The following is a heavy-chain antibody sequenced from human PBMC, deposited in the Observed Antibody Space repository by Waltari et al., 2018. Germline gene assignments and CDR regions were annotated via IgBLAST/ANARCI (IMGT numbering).Heavy chain of an antibody. V-gene: IGHV4-39*01. CDR1: GGSISTSSYY. J-gene: IGHJ4*02. Sequence: QLQLQESGPGLVKPSETLSLTCPVSGGSISTSSYYWGWLRQPPGKGLEWVESIYYSGSTYYNPSLKSRVTISVDTSKNQFSLKLSSVTAADTAIYYCARLGDNSRAFDYWGQGTLVTVSS. CDR3: ARLGDNSRAFDY. D-gene: IGHD2-21*01. CDR2: IYYSGST.